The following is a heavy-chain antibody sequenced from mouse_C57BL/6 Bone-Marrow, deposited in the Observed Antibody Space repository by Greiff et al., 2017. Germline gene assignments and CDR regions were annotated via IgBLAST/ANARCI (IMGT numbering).Heavy chain of an antibody. CDR2: IDPSDSYT. J-gene: IGHJ1*03. D-gene: IGHD1-1*01. V-gene: IGHV1-50*01. CDR1: GYTFTSYW. Sequence: QVQLQQPGAELVKPGASVKLSCKASGYTFTSYWMQWVQQRPGQGLEWIGAIDPSDSYTNYNQKFKGKATLTVDTSSSTAYMQLSSLTSEDSAVYDCERRYYGSRGDFDVWGTGTTVTVSS. CDR3: ERRYYGSRGDFDV.